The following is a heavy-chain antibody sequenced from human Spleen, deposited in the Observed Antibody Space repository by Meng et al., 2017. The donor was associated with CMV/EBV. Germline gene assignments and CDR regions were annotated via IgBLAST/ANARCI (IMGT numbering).Heavy chain of an antibody. CDR2: ISSSGSTI. D-gene: IGHD3-3*01. V-gene: IGHV3-11*04. CDR1: GFTFRNYA. Sequence: GESLKISCGASGFTFRNYAMSWVRQAPGKGLEWVSYISSSGSTIYYADSVKGRFTISRDNAKNSLYLQMNSLRAEDTAVYYCARGDYDFWSGYYTVGAFDIWGQGTMVTVSS. CDR3: ARGDYDFWSGYYTVGAFDI. J-gene: IGHJ3*02.